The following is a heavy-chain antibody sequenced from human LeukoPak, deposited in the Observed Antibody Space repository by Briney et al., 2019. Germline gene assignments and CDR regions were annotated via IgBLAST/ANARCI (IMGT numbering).Heavy chain of an antibody. CDR2: VNPDDSDT. CDR3: ARLRWPRGGRSSFDY. D-gene: IGHD3-10*01. J-gene: IGHJ4*02. V-gene: IGHV5-51*01. Sequence: GESLQISCQGSGYSFTSHWIGWVRQLPGKGLEWMGIVNPDDSDTIYSPSFQGQVTLSADESITTAYLQWSSLKASDTAMYYCARLRWPRGGRSSFDYWGQGALVTVSS. CDR1: GYSFTSHW.